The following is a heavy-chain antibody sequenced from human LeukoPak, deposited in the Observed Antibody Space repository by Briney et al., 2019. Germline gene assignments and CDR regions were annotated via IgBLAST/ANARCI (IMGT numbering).Heavy chain of an antibody. D-gene: IGHD2-2*01. J-gene: IGHJ6*02. CDR2: IKQDGSEK. V-gene: IGHV3-7*01. CDR1: GFTFSSYW. CDR3: ARRYCSSTSCYGNYYYGMDV. Sequence: GGSLRLSCAASGFTFSSYWMSWVRQAPGKGLEWVANIKQDGSEKYYVDSVKGRSTISRDNAKNSLYLQMNSLRAEDTAVYYCARRYCSSTSCYGNYYYGMDVWGQGTTVTVSS.